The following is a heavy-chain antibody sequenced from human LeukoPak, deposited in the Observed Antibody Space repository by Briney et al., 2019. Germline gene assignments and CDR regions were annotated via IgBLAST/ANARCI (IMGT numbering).Heavy chain of an antibody. J-gene: IGHJ4*02. Sequence: QAGRSLRLSCAASGFTFSSYAMHWVRQAPGKGLEWVAVISYDGSNKYYADSVKGRFTISRDNSKNTLYLQMNSLRAEDTAVYYCARFTKDSSSSSGYYFDYWGQGTLVTVSS. V-gene: IGHV3-30*01. D-gene: IGHD6-13*01. CDR2: ISYDGSNK. CDR1: GFTFSSYA. CDR3: ARFTKDSSSSSGYYFDY.